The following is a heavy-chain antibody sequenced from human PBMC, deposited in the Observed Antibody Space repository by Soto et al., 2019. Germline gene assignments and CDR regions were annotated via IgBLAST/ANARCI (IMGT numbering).Heavy chain of an antibody. CDR1: GGSISSASYS. CDR2: IYHSVNA. J-gene: IGHJ6*01. D-gene: IGHD2-15*01. Sequence: QLQLQGSGSRLVKPSQTLSLSCTVSGGSISSASYSWSWIRQSPGKDLEWIGYIYHSVNAFSNPALDSRVTMSLDRSRDQFSLILASGTPADTAVYFCAGRSQGLSVYAVVVWGQATKVVVSS. V-gene: IGHV4-30-2*06. CDR3: AGRSQGLSVYAVVV.